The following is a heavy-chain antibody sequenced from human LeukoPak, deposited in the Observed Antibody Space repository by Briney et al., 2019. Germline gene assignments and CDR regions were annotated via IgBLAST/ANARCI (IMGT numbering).Heavy chain of an antibody. V-gene: IGHV3-30-3*01. CDR3: ARDPYYDSSGYYSNCFDL. J-gene: IGHJ5*02. CDR2: ISYDGSNK. D-gene: IGHD3-22*01. Sequence: GGSLRLSCAASGFTFSSYDMNWVRQAPGKGLEWVAVISYDGSNKYYADSVRGRFTISRDNSKNTLYLQMNSLRAEDTAVYYCARDPYYDSSGYYSNCFDLWGQGTLVTVSS. CDR1: GFTFSSYD.